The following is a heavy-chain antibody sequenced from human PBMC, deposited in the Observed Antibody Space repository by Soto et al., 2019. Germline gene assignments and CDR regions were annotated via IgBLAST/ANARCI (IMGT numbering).Heavy chain of an antibody. D-gene: IGHD2-21*02. V-gene: IGHV3-21*01. CDR3: ARDPYGDFAFDY. J-gene: IGHJ4*02. Sequence: EVQLVESGGGLVKPGGSLRLSCAASGFTFSSSSMNWVRQAPGKGLEWVSSISSSSSYIYYADSVKGRFTISRDNAQNSLYLQMNSLRAEDTAVYYCARDPYGDFAFDYWGQGTLVTVSS. CDR2: ISSSSSYI. CDR1: GFTFSSSS.